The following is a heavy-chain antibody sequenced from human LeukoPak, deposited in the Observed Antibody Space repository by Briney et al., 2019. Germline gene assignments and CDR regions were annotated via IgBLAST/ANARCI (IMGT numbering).Heavy chain of an antibody. CDR3: ARVDSSAYHSDY. V-gene: IGHV3-30*01. J-gene: IGHJ4*02. D-gene: IGHD3-22*01. CDR2: TSHDGSKK. Sequence: GGSLRLSCSASGFTFSTYAMHWLRQAPGKGLEWVAVTSHDGSKKNYADSVKGRFTISRDNSKNTLFLQMNSLRAEDTAVYYCARVDSSAYHSDYWGQGTLVTVSS. CDR1: GFTFSTYA.